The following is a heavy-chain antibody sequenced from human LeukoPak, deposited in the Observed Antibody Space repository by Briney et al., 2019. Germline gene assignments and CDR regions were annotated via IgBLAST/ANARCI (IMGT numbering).Heavy chain of an antibody. CDR3: ANPGIAAAGYPPSWG. V-gene: IGHV3-74*01. CDR2: ISSDGGST. D-gene: IGHD6-13*01. Sequence: PGGSLRLSCAASGFSISRYWMHWVRQAPGKGLVWVARISSDGGSTTYADSVNGRFTISRDNAEKTVFLQMNSLRAEDTAVYYCANPGIAAAGYPPSWGWGQGTLVTVSS. CDR1: GFSISRYW. J-gene: IGHJ4*02.